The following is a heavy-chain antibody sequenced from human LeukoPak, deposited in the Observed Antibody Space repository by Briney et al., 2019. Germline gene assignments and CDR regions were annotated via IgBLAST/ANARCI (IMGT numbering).Heavy chain of an antibody. CDR3: VRKSCGGGSCYDY. D-gene: IGHD2-15*01. V-gene: IGHV1-2*02. J-gene: IGHJ4*02. CDR2: INANSGDT. Sequence: GASVKVSCKASGYTFTGYYMHWVRQAPGQGLEWMGWINANSGDTNYAQKFQGRVTMTRDTSIGTVYMELSRLRSDDTAVYYCVRKSCGGGSCYDYWGQGTLVSVSS. CDR1: GYTFTGYY.